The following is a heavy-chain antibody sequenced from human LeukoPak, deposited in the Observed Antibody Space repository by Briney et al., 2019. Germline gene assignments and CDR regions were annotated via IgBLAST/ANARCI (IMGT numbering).Heavy chain of an antibody. D-gene: IGHD2-2*01. Sequence: PSQTLSLTCTVSGGSISSGGYYWSWIRQPPGKGLEWIGYIYHSGSTYYNPSLKSRVTISVDRSKNQFSLKLSSVTAADTAVYYCAREDNCSSTSCQRVVAFDIWGQGTMVTVSS. CDR3: AREDNCSSTSCQRVVAFDI. V-gene: IGHV4-30-2*01. CDR2: IYHSGST. CDR1: GGSISSGGYY. J-gene: IGHJ3*02.